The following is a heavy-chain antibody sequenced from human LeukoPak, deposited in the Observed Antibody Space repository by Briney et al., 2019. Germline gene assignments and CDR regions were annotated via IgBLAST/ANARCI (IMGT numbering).Heavy chain of an antibody. Sequence: PSETLSLTCTVSGGSISSYYWSWIRQPPGKGLEWIGYIYYSGSTNYNPSLKSRVTMSVDTSKNQFSLKLSSVTAADTAVYFCARGYKGSGSYSLWEDYYYYYMDVWGKGTTVTISS. D-gene: IGHD3-10*01. CDR3: ARGYKGSGSYSLWEDYYYYYMDV. J-gene: IGHJ6*03. V-gene: IGHV4-59*01. CDR1: GGSISSYY. CDR2: IYYSGST.